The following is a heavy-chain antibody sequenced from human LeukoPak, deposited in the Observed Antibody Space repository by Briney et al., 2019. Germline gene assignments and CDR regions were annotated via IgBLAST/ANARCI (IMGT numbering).Heavy chain of an antibody. CDR3: ASPGVAGTGAYYFYYMDV. Sequence: GGSLRLSCAASGFTFSSYAVSWVRQAPGKGLEWVSAISGSGGSTYYADSVKGRFTISRDNSYSTLYLQMNSLRAEDTAVYYCASPGVAGTGAYYFYYMDVWDKGTTVTVSS. D-gene: IGHD6-19*01. CDR2: ISGSGGST. V-gene: IGHV3-23*01. CDR1: GFTFSSYA. J-gene: IGHJ6*03.